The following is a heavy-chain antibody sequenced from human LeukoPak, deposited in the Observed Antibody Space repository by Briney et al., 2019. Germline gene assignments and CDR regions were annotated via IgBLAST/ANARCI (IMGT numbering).Heavy chain of an antibody. CDR2: INPNSGGT. CDR1: GYTFTGYY. D-gene: IGHD6-19*01. V-gene: IGHV1-2*02. Sequence: ASVTVSCKASGYTFTGYYMHWVRQAPGQGLEWMGWINPNSGGTNYAQKFQGRVTMTRDTSISTAYMELSRLRSDDTAVYYCARGGSGWYKSYYFDYWGQGTLVTVSS. CDR3: ARGGSGWYKSYYFDY. J-gene: IGHJ4*02.